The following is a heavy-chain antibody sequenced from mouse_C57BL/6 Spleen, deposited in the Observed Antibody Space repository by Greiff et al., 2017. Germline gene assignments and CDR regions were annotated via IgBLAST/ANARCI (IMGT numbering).Heavy chain of an antibody. J-gene: IGHJ1*03. CDR2: ISSGGDYI. V-gene: IGHV5-9-1*02. CDR3: TRQGRRGGWYFDV. Sequence: EVKLVESGEGLVKPGGSLKLSCAASGFTFSSYAMSWVRQTPEKRLEWVAYISSGGDYIYYADTVKGRFTISRDNARNTLYLQMSSLKSEDTAMYYCTRQGRRGGWYFDVWGTGTTVTVSS. CDR1: GFTFSSYA.